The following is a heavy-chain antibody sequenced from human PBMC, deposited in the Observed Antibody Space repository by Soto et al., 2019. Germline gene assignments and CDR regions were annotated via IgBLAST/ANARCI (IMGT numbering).Heavy chain of an antibody. Sequence: QVTVKESGPVLVKPTETLTLTCTVSGFSLSNAGLGVSWIRQPPGKALEWLPHIFSNDEKSYSTSLKSRLTVSQDTSKSQVVPTMTNMDPVDTATYYCASTYSTSWYWFDPWGQGTLVTVSS. V-gene: IGHV2-26*04. CDR1: GFSLSNAGLG. CDR3: ASTYSTSWYWFDP. CDR2: IFSNDEK. J-gene: IGHJ5*02. D-gene: IGHD6-13*01.